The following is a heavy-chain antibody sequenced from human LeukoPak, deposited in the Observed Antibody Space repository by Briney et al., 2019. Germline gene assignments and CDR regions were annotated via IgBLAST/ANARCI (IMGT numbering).Heavy chain of an antibody. CDR3: ARVGGEIVVVPDAKRPAPYFDY. CDR1: GGSFSGYY. CDR2: INHSGGT. Sequence: SETLSLTCAVYGGSFSGYYWSWIRQPPGKGLEWIGEINHSGGTNYNPSLKSRVTISVDTSKNQFSLKLGSVTAADTAVYYCARVGGEIVVVPDAKRPAPYFDYWGQGTLVTVSS. D-gene: IGHD2-2*01. V-gene: IGHV4-34*01. J-gene: IGHJ4*02.